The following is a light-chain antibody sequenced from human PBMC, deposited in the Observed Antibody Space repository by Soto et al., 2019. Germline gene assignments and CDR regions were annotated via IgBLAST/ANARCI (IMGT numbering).Light chain of an antibody. J-gene: IGKJ1*01. CDR1: QSVRID. V-gene: IGKV3-15*01. Sequence: EIVMTQSPATLSVSPGERATLSCKASQSVRIDVAWYQQTPGQAPRLLIYGASTRATGIPVTFSGSASGTEFTLRISRLQTDDYTAYSCQQYNKWPLTFGQGTKLEI. CDR3: QQYNKWPLT. CDR2: GAS.